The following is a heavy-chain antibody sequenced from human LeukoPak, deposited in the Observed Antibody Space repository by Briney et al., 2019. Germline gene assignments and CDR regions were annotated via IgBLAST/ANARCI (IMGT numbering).Heavy chain of an antibody. CDR3: AKDMDAYCGGDCYRPLDAFDI. CDR2: ISSSGNSI. V-gene: IGHV3-11*01. D-gene: IGHD2-21*02. J-gene: IGHJ3*02. CDR1: GFTFSDYY. Sequence: GGSLRLSCAASGFTFSDYYMSWIRQAPGKGLEWVSYISSSGNSIYYADSVKGRFTISRDNSKNTLYLQMNSLRAEDTAVYYCAKDMDAYCGGDCYRPLDAFDIWGQGTMVTVSS.